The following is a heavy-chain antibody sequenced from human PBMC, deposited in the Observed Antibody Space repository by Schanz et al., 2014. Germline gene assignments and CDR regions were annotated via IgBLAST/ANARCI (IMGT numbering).Heavy chain of an antibody. D-gene: IGHD3-9*01. CDR2: ISYEGNDK. V-gene: IGHV3-30*13. CDR3: ARGVARERYSDWLELDY. J-gene: IGHJ4*02. CDR1: GFSFSSYG. Sequence: QVQLVESGGGVVQPGGSLRLSCAASGFSFSSYGMHWVRQAPGKGLEWVAVISYEGNDKYYGDSVKGRFTISRDSPKNRLYLQMNSLRPEDSGVYYCARGVARERYSDWLELDYWGQGTLVTVSS.